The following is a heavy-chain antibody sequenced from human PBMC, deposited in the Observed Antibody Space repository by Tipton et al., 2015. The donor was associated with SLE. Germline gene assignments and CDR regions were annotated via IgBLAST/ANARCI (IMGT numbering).Heavy chain of an antibody. CDR2: INPNSGGT. CDR3: TRGRREWELDDWFDP. V-gene: IGHV1-2*06. CDR1: GYTFTDYY. J-gene: IGHJ5*02. D-gene: IGHD1-26*01. Sequence: QSGAEVKKPGASVKVSCKASGYTFTDYYIHWVRQAPGQGLEWMGRINPNSGGTNYAQKFQGRVAMTRDTSISTAYMELNGLRSDDTAVYYCTRGRREWELDDWFDPWGQGALVTVSS.